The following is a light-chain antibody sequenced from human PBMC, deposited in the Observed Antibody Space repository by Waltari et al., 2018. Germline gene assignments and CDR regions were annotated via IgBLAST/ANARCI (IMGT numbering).Light chain of an antibody. CDR2: RDS. CDR3: QVWDSSAVV. CDR1: KTGSKN. V-gene: IGLV3-9*01. Sequence: SYELTQPLSVSVALGQTARIPCGENKTGSKNVHWYQQNPGQAPVLVIYRDSKRPSGIPERFSGSNSGNTATLTISRAQAEDEADYYCQVWDSSAVVFGGGTKLIVL. J-gene: IGLJ2*01.